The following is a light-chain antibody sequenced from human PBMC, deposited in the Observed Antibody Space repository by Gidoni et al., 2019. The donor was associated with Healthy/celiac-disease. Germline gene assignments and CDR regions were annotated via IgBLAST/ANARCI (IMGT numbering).Light chain of an antibody. CDR3: QQRSNWPRGT. CDR1: QSVSSY. Sequence: EMVLIQYPATLSLSPGERATLSCRASQSVSSYLAWYQQKPGQAPRLLIYDASNRATGIPARFSGSGSGTDFTLTTSSLEPEDFAVYYCQQRSNWPRGTFGQGTRLEIK. J-gene: IGKJ5*01. CDR2: DAS. V-gene: IGKV3-11*01.